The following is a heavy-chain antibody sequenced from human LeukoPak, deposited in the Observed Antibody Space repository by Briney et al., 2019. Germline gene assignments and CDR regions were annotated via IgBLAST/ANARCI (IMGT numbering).Heavy chain of an antibody. CDR1: GFSFSSYW. Sequence: PGGSLRLSCAVSGFSFSSYWMSWVRQAPGKGLEWVGNIKEDGSEKYYVDSVKGRCTISRDNAKNSLFLQMNSLRVEDTAVYYCARDSFETDIDYWGQGTLVTVSS. CDR3: ARDSFETDIDY. D-gene: IGHD1-14*01. J-gene: IGHJ4*02. V-gene: IGHV3-7*01. CDR2: IKEDGSEK.